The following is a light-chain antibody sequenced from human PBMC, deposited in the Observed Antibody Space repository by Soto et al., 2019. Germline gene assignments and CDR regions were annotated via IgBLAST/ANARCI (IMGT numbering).Light chain of an antibody. J-gene: IGKJ1*01. Sequence: DIPMTQSPSALSASVGDRVTITCRASQSITSWLAWYQQKPRRAPKLLIYDASTLESGVPSRFSGSGSETEFTLTISSLQTDDFATYYCQQYISYPWTFGQGTKVDIK. CDR2: DAS. CDR1: QSITSW. V-gene: IGKV1-5*01. CDR3: QQYISYPWT.